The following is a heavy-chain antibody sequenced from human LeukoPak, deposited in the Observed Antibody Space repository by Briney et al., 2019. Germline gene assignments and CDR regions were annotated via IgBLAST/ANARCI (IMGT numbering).Heavy chain of an antibody. V-gene: IGHV4-39*01. D-gene: IGHD6-13*01. Sequence: SETLSLTCTVSGGSISSSSYYWGWIRQPPGTGLEWIGNVFYSGSTHYNSSLKNRVTISVDTSKNQFSLKLTSVTATDTAVYYCARGHSSSWSTVDYWGQGTLVTVSS. CDR1: GGSISSSSYY. CDR2: VFYSGST. CDR3: ARGHSSSWSTVDY. J-gene: IGHJ4*02.